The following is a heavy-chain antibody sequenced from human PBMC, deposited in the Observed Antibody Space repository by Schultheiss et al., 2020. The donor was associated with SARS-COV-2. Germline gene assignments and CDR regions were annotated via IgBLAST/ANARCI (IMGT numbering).Heavy chain of an antibody. J-gene: IGHJ6*03. CDR1: GFTFSSYG. CDR3: ARERIPQRRPYYYYYMDV. CDR2: INPNSGGT. V-gene: IGHV1-2*02. Sequence: GGSLRLSCAASGFTFSSYGMHWVRQAPGQGLEWMGWINPNSGGTNYAQKFQGRVTMTRDTSISTAYMELSRLRSDDTAVYYCARERIPQRRPYYYYYMDVWGKGTTVTVSS. D-gene: IGHD6-25*01.